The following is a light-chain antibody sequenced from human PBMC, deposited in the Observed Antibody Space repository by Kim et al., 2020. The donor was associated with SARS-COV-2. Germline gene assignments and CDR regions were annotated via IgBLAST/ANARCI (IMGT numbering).Light chain of an antibody. CDR1: SSDVGSYNV. CDR3: CSYAGSSTLDV. Sequence: QSITISCTGTSSDVGSYNVVSWYQQRPGKAPKLIIYEVSKRPSGVSNRFSGSKSGNTASLTISGLQAEDEADYYCCSYAGSSTLDVFGTGTKVTVL. V-gene: IGLV2-23*02. CDR2: EVS. J-gene: IGLJ1*01.